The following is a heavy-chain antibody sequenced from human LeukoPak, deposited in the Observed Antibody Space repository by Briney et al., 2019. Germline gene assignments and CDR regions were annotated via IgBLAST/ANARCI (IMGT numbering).Heavy chain of an antibody. CDR2: FDPEDGET. Sequence: ASLKVSCKVSGYTLTELSMHWVRQAAGKGLEWMGGFDPEDGETIYAQKFQGRVTMTEDTSTDTAYMELSSLRSEDTAVYYCATDSHTYYYDNSGYPLDYWGQGTLVTVSS. J-gene: IGHJ4*02. V-gene: IGHV1-24*01. CDR1: GYTLTELS. D-gene: IGHD3-22*01. CDR3: ATDSHTYYYDNSGYPLDY.